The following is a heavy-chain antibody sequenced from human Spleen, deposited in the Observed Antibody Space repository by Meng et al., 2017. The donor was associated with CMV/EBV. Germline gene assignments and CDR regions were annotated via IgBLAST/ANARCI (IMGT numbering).Heavy chain of an antibody. CDR3: ARELDCSGGSCSTRWDYYYYGMDV. D-gene: IGHD2-15*01. V-gene: IGHV1-18*01. CDR2: ISAYNGNT. J-gene: IGHJ6*02. Sequence: ISWVRQAPGQGLEWMGWISAYNGNTNYAQKLQGRVTMTTDTSTSTAYMELRSLRSDDTAVYYCARELDCSGGSCSTRWDYYYYGMDVWGQGTTVTVSS.